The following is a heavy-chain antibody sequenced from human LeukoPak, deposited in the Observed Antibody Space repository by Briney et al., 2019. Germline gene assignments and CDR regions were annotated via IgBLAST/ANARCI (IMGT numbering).Heavy chain of an antibody. D-gene: IGHD3-10*01. V-gene: IGHV4-39*01. Sequence: SESLSLTWTVAVCSIRSSDYYWGWIRQPPGKGLEWIGSIYDSGSTYYNPSLKSRVTISVDTSKNQFSLKLNSATAADTAVYYCARHYGPWGQGTLVTVSS. CDR1: VCSIRSSDYY. J-gene: IGHJ5*02. CDR2: IYDSGST. CDR3: ARHYGP.